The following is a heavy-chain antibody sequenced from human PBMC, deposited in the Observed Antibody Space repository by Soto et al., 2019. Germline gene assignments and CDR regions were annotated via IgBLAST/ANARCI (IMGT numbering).Heavy chain of an antibody. D-gene: IGHD1-20*01. Sequence: SETLSLTCTVSGASISGHSYYWTWIRQPPGKGLEWIGSSYYSGTTFFNPSLKSRATISVETSKNQFSLRLTSVTAADTEIYYCTRRYNWTDNYHDPWGPRALPTFSS. CDR3: TRRYNWTDNYHDP. CDR2: SYYSGTT. J-gene: IGHJ5*02. CDR1: GASISGHSYY. V-gene: IGHV4-39*01.